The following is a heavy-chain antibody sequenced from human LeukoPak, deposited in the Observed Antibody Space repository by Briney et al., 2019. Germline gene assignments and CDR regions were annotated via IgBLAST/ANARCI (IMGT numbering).Heavy chain of an antibody. CDR3: ASGSSGSCHN. CDR1: GGTFSSYA. J-gene: IGHJ4*02. Sequence: GSSVKVSCKASGGTFSSYAISWVRQAPGQALEWMGWITPFNGNTNYAQKFQDRVTITRDRSMSTAYMELSSLRSEDTAMYYCASGSSGSCHNWGQGTLVTVSS. CDR2: ITPFNGNT. V-gene: IGHV1-45*02. D-gene: IGHD3-22*01.